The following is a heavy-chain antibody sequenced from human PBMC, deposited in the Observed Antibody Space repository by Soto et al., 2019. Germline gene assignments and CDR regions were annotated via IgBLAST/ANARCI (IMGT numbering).Heavy chain of an antibody. V-gene: IGHV1-69*08. Sequence: ASVKVSCKASGGTFNTYTFSWVRQAPGQGLEWMGSILPIMGSVNYAHDFRGRLSITADPSTTTAYMELTSLTSHDTAMYYCARIPRCSYATSDPLDNWGQGTLVTVSS. CDR2: ILPIMGSV. D-gene: IGHD2-2*01. J-gene: IGHJ4*02. CDR1: GGTFNTYT. CDR3: ARIPRCSYATSDPLDN.